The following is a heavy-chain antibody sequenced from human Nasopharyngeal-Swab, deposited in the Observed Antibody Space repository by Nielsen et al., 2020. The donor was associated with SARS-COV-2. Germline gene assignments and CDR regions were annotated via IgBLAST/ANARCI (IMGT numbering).Heavy chain of an antibody. D-gene: IGHD3-10*01. CDR3: ARAGITMVRGGQDYYFDY. CDR2: IIPIFGTA. V-gene: IGHV1-69*01. Sequence: VRQMPEKGLEWMGGIIPIFGTANYAQKFQGRVTITADESTSTAYMELSSLRSEDTAVYYCARAGITMVRGGQDYYFDYWGQGTLVTVSS. J-gene: IGHJ4*02.